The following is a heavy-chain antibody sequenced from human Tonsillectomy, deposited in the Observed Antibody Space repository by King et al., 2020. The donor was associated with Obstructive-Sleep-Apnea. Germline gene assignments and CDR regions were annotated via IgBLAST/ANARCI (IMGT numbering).Heavy chain of an antibody. J-gene: IGHJ5*02. D-gene: IGHD6-19*01. V-gene: IGHV3-21*01. Sequence: VQLVESGGGLVKPGGSLRLSCAASGFTFSSYSMNWVRQAPGKGLEWVSSISSSSSYIYYADSVKGRFTISRENAKNSLWLQMNSLRAEDTAVYYCARGGYRGIAVAGTFWFDPWGQGTLVTVSS. CDR3: ARGGYRGIAVAGTFWFDP. CDR2: ISSSSSYI. CDR1: GFTFSSYS.